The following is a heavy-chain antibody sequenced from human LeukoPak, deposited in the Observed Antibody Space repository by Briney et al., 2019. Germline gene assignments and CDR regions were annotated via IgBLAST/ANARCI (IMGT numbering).Heavy chain of an antibody. D-gene: IGHD1-1*01. CDR1: GGSFSGYF. CDR3: ARDRLQLQS. J-gene: IGHJ5*02. CDR2: INHSGST. Sequence: PSETLSLTCAVYGGSFSGYFWSWIRQPPGKGLEWIGEINHSGSTNYNPSLKSRVTISVDTSKNHFSLRLSSVTAADTAVYYCARDRLQLQSWGQGTLVTVSS. V-gene: IGHV4-34*01.